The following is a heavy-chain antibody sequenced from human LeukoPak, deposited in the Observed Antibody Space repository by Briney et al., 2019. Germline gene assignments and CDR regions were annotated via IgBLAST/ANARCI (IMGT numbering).Heavy chain of an antibody. CDR2: IYYSGST. CDR1: GGSISSYY. CDR3: AREVRYYDILTGYYYYYGMDV. J-gene: IGHJ6*02. D-gene: IGHD3-9*01. Sequence: PSETLSLTCTVSGGSISSYYWSWIRQPPGKGLEWIGYIYYSGSTNYNPSLKSRVTISVDTSKNQFSLKLSSVTAADTAVYYCAREVRYYDILTGYYYYYGMDVWVQGTTVTVSS. V-gene: IGHV4-59*01.